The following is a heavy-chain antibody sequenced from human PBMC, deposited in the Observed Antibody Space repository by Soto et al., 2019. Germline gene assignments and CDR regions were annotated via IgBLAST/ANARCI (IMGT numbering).Heavy chain of an antibody. CDR1: GFTFSSYG. J-gene: IGHJ4*02. D-gene: IGHD5-12*01. CDR2: IWYDGSNK. CDR3: ARLGFVGDGYESVYYFDY. Sequence: PGGSLRLSCAASGFTFSSYGMHWVRQAPGKGLEWVAVIWYDGSNKYYADSVKGRFTISRDNSKNTLYLQMNSLRAEDTAVYYCARLGFVGDGYESVYYFDYWGQGTLVTVSS. V-gene: IGHV3-33*01.